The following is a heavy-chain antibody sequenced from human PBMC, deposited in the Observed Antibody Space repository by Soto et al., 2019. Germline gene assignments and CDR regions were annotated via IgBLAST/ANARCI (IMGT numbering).Heavy chain of an antibody. CDR1: GDPITSYF. CDR2: VFPGGPT. J-gene: IGHJ4*02. Sequence: QVQLQESGPGLVKPSETLSLICTVSGDPITSYFWTWLRQPAGKGLEWIGHVFPGGPTSHNSSLKSRVSMSMDTSTNQVSLTLTSVHAAVTAVASCARTLSGFTYGSRQFYFDYWGQGTLVTVSS. V-gene: IGHV4-4*07. CDR3: ARTLSGFTYGSRQFYFDY. D-gene: IGHD3-10*01.